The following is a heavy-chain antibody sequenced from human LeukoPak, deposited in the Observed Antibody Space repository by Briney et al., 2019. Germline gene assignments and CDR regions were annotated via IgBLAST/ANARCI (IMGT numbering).Heavy chain of an antibody. J-gene: IGHJ4*02. CDR2: ISWNSGSI. Sequence: PGGSLRLSCAASGFTFDDYAMHWVRQAPGKGLDWVSGISWNSGSIGYADSVKGRFTISRDNAKNSLYLQMNSLRAEDTALYYCAKEGYYGSGLDYWGQGTLVTVSS. CDR1: GFTFDDYA. CDR3: AKEGYYGSGLDY. D-gene: IGHD3-10*01. V-gene: IGHV3-9*01.